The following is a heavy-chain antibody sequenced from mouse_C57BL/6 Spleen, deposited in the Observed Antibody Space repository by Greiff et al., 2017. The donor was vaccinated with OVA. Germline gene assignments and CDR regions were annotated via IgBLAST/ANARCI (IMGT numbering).Heavy chain of an antibody. J-gene: IGHJ4*01. Sequence: VQLQQSGAELVRPGTSVKVSCKASGYAFTNYLIEWVKQRPGQGLEWIGVINPGSGGTNYNEKFKGKATLTADKSSSTAYMQLSSLTSEDSAVYFCARPLDSSGLYAMDYWGQGTSVTVSS. CDR1: GYAFTNYL. D-gene: IGHD3-2*02. CDR2: INPGSGGT. V-gene: IGHV1-54*01. CDR3: ARPLDSSGLYAMDY.